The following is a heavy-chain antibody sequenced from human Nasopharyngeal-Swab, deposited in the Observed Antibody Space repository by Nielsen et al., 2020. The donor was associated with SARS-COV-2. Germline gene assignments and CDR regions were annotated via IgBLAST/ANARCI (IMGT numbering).Heavy chain of an antibody. J-gene: IGHJ4*02. V-gene: IGHV1-3*01. D-gene: IGHD1-26*01. CDR2: INAGNGNT. CDR1: GGTFSSYA. Sequence: ASVKVSCKASGGTFSSYAISWVRQAPGQRLEWMGWINAGNGNTKYSQKFQGRVTITRDTSASTVYMELSSLRSEDTAVYYCARGFESPWDYWGQGTLVTVSS. CDR3: ARGFESPWDY.